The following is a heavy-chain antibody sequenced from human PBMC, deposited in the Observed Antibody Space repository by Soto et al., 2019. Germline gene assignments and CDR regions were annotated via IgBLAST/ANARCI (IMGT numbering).Heavy chain of an antibody. D-gene: IGHD5-12*01. V-gene: IGHV4-39*01. CDR3: ARRRGGVVATENWFDP. CDR1: SGSISSSSYY. J-gene: IGHJ5*02. Sequence: QLQLQESGPGLVKPSETLSLTCTVSSGSISSSSYYWGWICQSPGKGLEWIGTISYSGTTYYNPSLKSRVTISVDTSKNQFSLNLSSVTAADTAVYYCARRRGGVVATENWFDPWGQGTLVTVSS. CDR2: ISYSGTT.